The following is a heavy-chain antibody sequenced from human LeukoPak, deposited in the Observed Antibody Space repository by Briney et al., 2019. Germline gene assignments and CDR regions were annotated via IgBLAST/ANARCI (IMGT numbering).Heavy chain of an antibody. CDR3: AKRGDVIRVILVGFHKEAYYFDS. CDR1: GITLSNYG. Sequence: GGSLRLSCAVSGITLSNYGKSWVRQAPGKGLEWVAGISGSGGSTDYADSVKGRFTISRDNRKNTLYLQMNSLRVEDTAVYFCAKRGDVIRVILVGFHKEAYYFDSWGQGALVTVSS. V-gene: IGHV3-23*01. D-gene: IGHD3-22*01. J-gene: IGHJ4*02. CDR2: ISGSGGST.